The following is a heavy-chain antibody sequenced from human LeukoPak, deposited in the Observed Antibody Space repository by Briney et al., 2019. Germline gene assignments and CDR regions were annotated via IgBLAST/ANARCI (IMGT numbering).Heavy chain of an antibody. CDR1: GGSISSGGYS. CDR2: IYYSGST. J-gene: IGHJ6*02. V-gene: IGHV4-31*03. Sequence: PSQTLSLTCTVSGGSISSGGYSWSWIRQHPGKGLEWIGYIYYSGSTYYNPSLKSRVTISVDTSKDQFSLKLSSVTAADTAVYYCARDLCSGGSCSEDYYGMDVWGQGTTVTVSS. CDR3: ARDLCSGGSCSEDYYGMDV. D-gene: IGHD2-15*01.